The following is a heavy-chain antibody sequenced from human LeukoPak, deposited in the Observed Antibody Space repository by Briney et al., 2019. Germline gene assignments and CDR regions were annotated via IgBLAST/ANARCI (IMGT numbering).Heavy chain of an antibody. D-gene: IGHD1-26*01. J-gene: IGHJ4*02. Sequence: GGSLRLSCAASGFTFSSYSMNWVRQAPGKGLEWVSSISSSSSYIYYADSVKGRFTISRDNAKNSLYLQMNSLRAEDTAVYYCAGVVGGDYYFDYWGQGTLVTVSS. CDR2: ISSSSSYI. CDR3: AGVVGGDYYFDY. V-gene: IGHV3-21*01. CDR1: GFTFSSYS.